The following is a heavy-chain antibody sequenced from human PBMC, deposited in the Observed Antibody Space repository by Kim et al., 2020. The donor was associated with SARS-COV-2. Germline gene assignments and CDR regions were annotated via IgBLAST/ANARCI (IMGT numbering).Heavy chain of an antibody. CDR2: ISYDGSNK. V-gene: IGHV3-30*04. CDR1: GFTFSSYA. J-gene: IGHJ4*02. CDR3: ARGFRNDY. D-gene: IGHD2-21*01. Sequence: GGSLRLSCAASGFTFSSYAMHWVRQAPGKGLEWVAVISYDGSNKYYADSVKGRFTISRDNSKNTLYLQMNSLRAEDTAVYYCARGFRNDYWGQGTLVTVSS.